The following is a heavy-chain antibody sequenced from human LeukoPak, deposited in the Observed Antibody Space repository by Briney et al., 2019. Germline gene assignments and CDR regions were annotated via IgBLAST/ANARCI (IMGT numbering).Heavy chain of an antibody. CDR1: GYTFANFG. CDR2: TSVYNGNT. V-gene: IGHV1-18*01. Sequence: ASVKVSCKASGYTFANFGITWVRQAPGQGLEWMGWTSVYNGNTNYAQNLRGRVTLTTDTSTSTAYMELRSLRSDDTALYYCARTCSSSSCYMVHWGQGTLVTVSS. D-gene: IGHD2-2*02. CDR3: ARTCSSSSCYMVH. J-gene: IGHJ4*02.